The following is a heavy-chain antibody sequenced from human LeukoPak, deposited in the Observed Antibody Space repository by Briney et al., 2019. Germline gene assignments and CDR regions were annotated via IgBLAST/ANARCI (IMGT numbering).Heavy chain of an antibody. CDR1: GGSFSGYY. D-gene: IGHD6-19*01. J-gene: IGHJ6*03. Sequence: SETLSLTCAVYGGSFSGYYWSWLRQPPGKGLEWIGEINHSGSTNYNPSLKSRVTISVDTSKNQFSLKLSSVTAADTAVYYCARQGIAVAGRWYYYYYYMDVWGKGTTVTISS. CDR2: INHSGST. V-gene: IGHV4-34*01. CDR3: ARQGIAVAGRWYYYYYYMDV.